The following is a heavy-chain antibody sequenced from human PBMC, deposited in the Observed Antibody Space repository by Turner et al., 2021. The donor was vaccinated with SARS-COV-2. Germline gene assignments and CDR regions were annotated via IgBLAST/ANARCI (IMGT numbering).Heavy chain of an antibody. CDR2: IYSGGST. CDR1: GFTVSSNY. D-gene: IGHD5-12*01. V-gene: IGHV3-53*04. CDR3: AVATITYYFDY. J-gene: IGHJ4*02. Sequence: EVQLVESGGGLVQPGGSLRLSCAAPGFTVSSNYMSWGRQAPGKGLGWVSVIYSGGSTYNADSVKGRFTISRHNSKNTLYLQMNSLRAEDTAVYYCAVATITYYFDYWGQGTLVTVSS.